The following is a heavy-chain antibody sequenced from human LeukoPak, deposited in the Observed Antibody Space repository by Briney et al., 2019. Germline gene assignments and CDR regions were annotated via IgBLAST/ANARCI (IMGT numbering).Heavy chain of an antibody. CDR3: ARGSRPRFGTPIRWFDP. CDR2: IYYSGST. Sequence: PSQTLSLTCTVSGGSVSSGDYYWSWIRQPPGKGLEWIGYIYYSGSTYYNPSLKSRVTISVDTSKNQFSLKLSSVTAADTAVYYCARGSRPRFGTPIRWFDPWGQGTLVTVSS. D-gene: IGHD3-16*01. CDR1: GGSVSSGDYY. J-gene: IGHJ5*02. V-gene: IGHV4-30-4*01.